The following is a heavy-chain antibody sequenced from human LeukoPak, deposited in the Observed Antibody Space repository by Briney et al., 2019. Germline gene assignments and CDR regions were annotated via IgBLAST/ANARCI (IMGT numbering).Heavy chain of an antibody. CDR1: GFTFSSYA. CDR3: AKDPVPQFDP. V-gene: IGHV3-23*01. Sequence: GGSLRLSCAASGFTFSSYAMSWVRQAPGKGLEWVSAISGSGGGTYYADFVKGRFTISRDNSKNTLYLQMNSLRAEDTAVYYCAKDPVPQFDPWGQGTLVTVSS. CDR2: ISGSGGGT. J-gene: IGHJ5*02.